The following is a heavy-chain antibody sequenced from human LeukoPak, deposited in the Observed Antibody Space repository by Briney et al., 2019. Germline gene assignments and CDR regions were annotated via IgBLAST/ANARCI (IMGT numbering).Heavy chain of an antibody. CDR2: IYYSGRT. CDR3: ARDGAYYYDSSGYPKHYWYFDL. J-gene: IGHJ2*01. Sequence: SETLSLTCTVSGGSISSSSYYWGWIRQPPGKGLEWIGSIYYSGRTYYNPSLKSRVTMSVDTPKNQFSLRLTSVTAADTAVYYCARDGAYYYDSSGYPKHYWYFDLWGRGTLVTVSS. CDR1: GGSISSSSYY. D-gene: IGHD3-22*01. V-gene: IGHV4-39*07.